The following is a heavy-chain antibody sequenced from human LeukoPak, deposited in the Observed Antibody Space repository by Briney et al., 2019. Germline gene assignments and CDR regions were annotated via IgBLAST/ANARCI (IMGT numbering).Heavy chain of an antibody. D-gene: IGHD5-18*01. J-gene: IGHJ4*02. Sequence: GGSLRLSCAASGFTFSSYAMSWVRQAPGKGLEWVSAISGSGGSTYYADSVKGRFTISRDNSKNTLYLQMNSLRAEDTAVYYCARVDGYSYGNDFDYWGQGTLVTVSS. CDR2: ISGSGGST. CDR3: ARVDGYSYGNDFDY. V-gene: IGHV3-23*01. CDR1: GFTFSSYA.